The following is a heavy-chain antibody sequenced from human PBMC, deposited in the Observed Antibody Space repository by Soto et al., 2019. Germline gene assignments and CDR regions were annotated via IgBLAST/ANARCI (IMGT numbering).Heavy chain of an antibody. D-gene: IGHD3-10*01. CDR1: GGSISSSSYY. CDR3: ARLGEGLRGVDY. Sequence: SETLSLTCTVSGGSISSSSYYWGWIRQPPGKGLEWIGSIYYSGSTYYNPSLKSRVTISGDTSKNQFSLKLSSVTAADTAVYYCARLGEGLRGVDYWGQGTLVTVSS. J-gene: IGHJ4*02. V-gene: IGHV4-39*01. CDR2: IYYSGST.